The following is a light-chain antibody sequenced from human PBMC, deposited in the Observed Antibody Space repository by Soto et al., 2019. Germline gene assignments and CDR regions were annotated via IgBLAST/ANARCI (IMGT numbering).Light chain of an antibody. CDR2: GAS. V-gene: IGKV3D-15*01. CDR1: QTVRNN. Sequence: EVLVTQSPGTLSFSPGERATLFCRASQTVRNNYLAWYQQKPGQAPRLLIYGASTRATGIPARFSGSGSGTEFTLTISNLQSEDFAVYFCQQYHNWPPITFGQGTRLEIK. CDR3: QQYHNWPPIT. J-gene: IGKJ5*01.